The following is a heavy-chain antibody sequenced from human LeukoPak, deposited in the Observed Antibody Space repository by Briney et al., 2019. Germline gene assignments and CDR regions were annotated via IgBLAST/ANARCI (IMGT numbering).Heavy chain of an antibody. Sequence: HPGGSLRLSCAASGFTFSSYAMSWVRQAPGKGLEWVSAISGSGGSTYYADSVKGRFTISRDNSKNTLYLQMNSLRAEDTAVYYCAKDPGAVPGIIDYWGQGTLVTVSS. CDR2: ISGSGGST. V-gene: IGHV3-23*01. J-gene: IGHJ4*02. D-gene: IGHD6-19*01. CDR1: GFTFSSYA. CDR3: AKDPGAVPGIIDY.